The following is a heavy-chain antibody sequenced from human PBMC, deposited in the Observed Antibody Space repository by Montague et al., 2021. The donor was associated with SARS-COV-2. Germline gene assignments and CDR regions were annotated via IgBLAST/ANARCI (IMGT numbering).Heavy chain of an antibody. CDR1: GFTFSSYA. V-gene: IGHV3-30*04. J-gene: IGHJ4*02. Sequence: FRRLSCAASGFTFSSYAMHWVRQAPGKGLEWVAVISYDGSNKYYADSVKGRFTISRDNSKNTLYLQMNSLRAEDTAVYYCAAEMATISAPLDYWGQGTLVTVSS. D-gene: IGHD5-24*01. CDR2: ISYDGSNK. CDR3: AAEMATISAPLDY.